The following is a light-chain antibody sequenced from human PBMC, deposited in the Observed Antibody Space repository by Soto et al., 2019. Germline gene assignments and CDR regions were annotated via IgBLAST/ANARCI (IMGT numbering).Light chain of an antibody. CDR1: SSDVGAYNY. Sequence: QSVLTQPASVSGSPGQSITISCTGTSSDVGAYNYVSWCQQHPGKAPKVIIYDVNNRPPGVSNRFSGSKSGNTASLTISGLQAEDEADYYCSSYTISNAWVFGGGTKLTVL. CDR3: SSYTISNAWV. CDR2: DVN. V-gene: IGLV2-14*01. J-gene: IGLJ3*02.